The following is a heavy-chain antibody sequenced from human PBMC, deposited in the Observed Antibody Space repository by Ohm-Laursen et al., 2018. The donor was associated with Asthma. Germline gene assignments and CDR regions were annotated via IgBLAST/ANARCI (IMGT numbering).Heavy chain of an antibody. D-gene: IGHD4-11*01. J-gene: IGHJ5*02. Sequence: SSVKVSCKASGYTFTSYGISWVRQAPGQGLEWMGWISAYNGNTNYAQKLQGRVTMTTDTSTSTAYMELRSLRSDDTAVYYCARDRVTVTTHNWFDPWGQGTLVTVSS. V-gene: IGHV1-18*04. CDR1: GYTFTSYG. CDR3: ARDRVTVTTHNWFDP. CDR2: ISAYNGNT.